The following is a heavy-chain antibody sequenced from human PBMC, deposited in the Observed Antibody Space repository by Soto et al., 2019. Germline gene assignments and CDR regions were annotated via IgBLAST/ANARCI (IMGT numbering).Heavy chain of an antibody. J-gene: IGHJ6*02. CDR3: AREGITTRGMDV. Sequence: QVQLVESGGGVVQPGRSLRLSCAASGFTFSSYGMYWVRQAPGKGLEWVAVIWYDGSNKYYADSVKGRFTISRDNSKNTLYLQMNSLRAEDTAVYYCAREGITTRGMDVWGQGTTVTVSS. D-gene: IGHD3-22*01. CDR1: GFTFSSYG. CDR2: IWYDGSNK. V-gene: IGHV3-33*01.